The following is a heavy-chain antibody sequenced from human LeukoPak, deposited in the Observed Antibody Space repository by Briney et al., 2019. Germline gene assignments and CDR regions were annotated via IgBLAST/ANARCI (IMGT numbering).Heavy chain of an antibody. V-gene: IGHV4-34*01. D-gene: IGHD4-17*01. Sequence: SETLSLTCAVYGGSFSGYYWSWIRQPPGKGLEWIGEINHSGSTNCNPSLKSRVTISVDTSKNQFSLKLSSVTAADTAVYYCARGIIQDSMTTVTTPAYLLDYWGQGTLVTVSS. CDR3: ARGIIQDSMTTVTTPAYLLDY. CDR1: GGSFSGYY. CDR2: INHSGST. J-gene: IGHJ4*02.